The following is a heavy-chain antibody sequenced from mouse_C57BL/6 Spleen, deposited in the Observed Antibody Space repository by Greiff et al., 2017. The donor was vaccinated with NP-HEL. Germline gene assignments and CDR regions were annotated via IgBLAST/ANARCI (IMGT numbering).Heavy chain of an antibody. V-gene: IGHV1-52*01. CDR1: GYTFTSYW. J-gene: IGHJ2*01. CDR3: ARGGSSYPFDY. Sequence: VQLQQPGAELVRPGSSVKLSCKASGYTFTSYWMHWVKQRPIQGLEWIGNIDPSDSETHYNQKFKDKATLTVDKSSSTAYMQLSSLTSEDSAVYYCARGGSSYPFDYWGQGTTLTVSS. CDR2: IDPSDSET. D-gene: IGHD1-1*01.